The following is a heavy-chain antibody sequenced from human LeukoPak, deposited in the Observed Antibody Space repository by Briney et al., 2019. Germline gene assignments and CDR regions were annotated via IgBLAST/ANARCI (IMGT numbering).Heavy chain of an antibody. CDR1: GGSFSGYY. D-gene: IGHD5-18*01. V-gene: IGHV4-34*01. J-gene: IGHJ4*02. CDR3: ARETRGYSYGPRFDY. CDR2: INHSGST. Sequence: NPSETLSLTCAVYGGSFSGYYWSWIRQPPGKGLEWIGEINHSGSTNYNPSLKSRVTISVDTSKNQFSLKLSSVTAADTAVYYCARETRGYSYGPRFDYWGQGTLVTVSS.